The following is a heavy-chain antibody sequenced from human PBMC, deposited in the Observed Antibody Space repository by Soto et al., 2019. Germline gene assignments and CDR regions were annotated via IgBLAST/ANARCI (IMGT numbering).Heavy chain of an antibody. CDR3: ARGKGTYYDFWSGYSLGSSWFDP. CDR1: GYTFTSYA. CDR2: INAGNGNT. V-gene: IGHV1-3*01. Sequence: QVQLVQSGAEVKKPGASVKVSCKASGYTFTSYAMHLVRQAPGQRLEWMGWINAGNGNTKYSQKFQGRVTITRDTSASTAYMELSSLRSEDTAVYYCARGKGTYYDFWSGYSLGSSWFDPWGQGTLVTVSS. D-gene: IGHD3-3*01. J-gene: IGHJ5*02.